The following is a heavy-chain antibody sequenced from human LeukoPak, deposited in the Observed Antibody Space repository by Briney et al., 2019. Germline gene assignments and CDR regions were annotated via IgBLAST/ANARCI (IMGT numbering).Heavy chain of an antibody. CDR1: GFTFSNYW. J-gene: IGHJ4*02. D-gene: IGHD3-3*01. CDR2: INPEGTTT. V-gene: IGHV3-74*01. CDR3: AVITFWSGSYFDY. Sequence: GGSLRLSCTGSGFTFSNYWMHWVRQVPGKGLVWVSRINPEGTTTDYADSVKGRFTISRDNAKNTLYLQMNSLRVEDTVVYYCAVITFWSGSYFDYWGQGIVVTASS.